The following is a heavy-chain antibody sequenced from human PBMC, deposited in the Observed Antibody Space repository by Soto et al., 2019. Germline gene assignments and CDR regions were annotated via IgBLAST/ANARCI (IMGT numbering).Heavy chain of an antibody. V-gene: IGHV3-21*01. CDR2: ISSSSSYI. CDR3: ARARVCPANFAFTI. CDR1: GFTFSSYS. J-gene: IGHJ3*02. D-gene: IGHD3-16*01. Sequence: SGGSLRLSCAASGFTFSSYSMNWVRQAPGKGLEWVSSISSSSSYIYYADSVNGRFTISRDNAKNSLYLQMNSLRAEDTAVYYCARARVCPANFAFTIFGQGTMVTVSS.